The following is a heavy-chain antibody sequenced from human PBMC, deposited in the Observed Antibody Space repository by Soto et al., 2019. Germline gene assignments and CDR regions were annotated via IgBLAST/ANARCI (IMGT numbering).Heavy chain of an antibody. Sequence: GGSLRLSCAASGFTFSSYAMSWVRQAPGKGLEWVSAISGTVGSTYYAESVKGRFTISRDNSKNTLYLQMNSLRAEDTAVYYCARDMGEQQPGGMDVWGQGTTVTVSS. V-gene: IGHV3-23*01. CDR2: ISGTVGST. D-gene: IGHD6-13*01. CDR3: ARDMGEQQPGGMDV. CDR1: GFTFSSYA. J-gene: IGHJ6*02.